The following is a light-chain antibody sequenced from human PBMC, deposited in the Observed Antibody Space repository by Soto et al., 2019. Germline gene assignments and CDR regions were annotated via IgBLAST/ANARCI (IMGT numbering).Light chain of an antibody. CDR3: HQYGSLVTWT. V-gene: IGKV3-20*01. CDR1: QSVTSNY. Sequence: EVVLTQSPGTVSLSPGERATLSCRASQSVTSNYLAWYQQKPGQAPRLLIYAASSRATGIPVRFSGSGSGTDFTLSIIRLEPEDFAVYYCHQYGSLVTWTFGQGTKVEIK. J-gene: IGKJ1*01. CDR2: AAS.